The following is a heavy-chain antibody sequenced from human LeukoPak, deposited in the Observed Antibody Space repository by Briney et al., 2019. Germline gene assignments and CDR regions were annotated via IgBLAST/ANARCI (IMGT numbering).Heavy chain of an antibody. CDR2: ISGSGGST. Sequence: GGSLRLSCAASGFTFSSYAMSWVRRAPGKGLEWVSAISGSGGSTYYADSVKGRFTISRDNSKNTLYLQMNSLRAEDTAVYYCAKVLGYYDYVWGSYRYDYFDYWGQGTLVTVSS. CDR1: GFTFSSYA. CDR3: AKVLGYYDYVWGSYRYDYFDY. V-gene: IGHV3-23*01. D-gene: IGHD3-16*02. J-gene: IGHJ4*02.